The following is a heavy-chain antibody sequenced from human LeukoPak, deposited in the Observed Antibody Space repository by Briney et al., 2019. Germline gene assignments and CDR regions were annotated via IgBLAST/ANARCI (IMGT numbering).Heavy chain of an antibody. V-gene: IGHV3-7*01. D-gene: IGHD6-19*01. Sequence: GGSLRLSCAASGLTLSSYWMSWVRLFPGMGLEWVANINPDGHEQNYVDPVKGRFTISRDNAKNSLYLQMDSLRAEDTAVYYCVRGGGSGWPFANWGQGTLVTVSS. CDR3: VRGGGSGWPFAN. CDR2: INPDGHEQ. J-gene: IGHJ4*02. CDR1: GLTLSSYW.